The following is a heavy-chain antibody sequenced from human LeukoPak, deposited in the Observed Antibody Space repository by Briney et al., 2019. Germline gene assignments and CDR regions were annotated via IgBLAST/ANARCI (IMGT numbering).Heavy chain of an antibody. CDR2: IYYSGST. CDR1: GCSISGYY. V-gene: IGHV4-59*01. Sequence: SETLSLTCTVSGCSISGYYWSWIRQPPGEGLEWIGYIYYSGSTNYNPSLKSRVTISVDTSKNQFSLKLSSVTAADTAVYLCARDGGSGSYYRFDSWGQGTLVTVSS. J-gene: IGHJ4*02. D-gene: IGHD3-10*01. CDR3: ARDGGSGSYYRFDS.